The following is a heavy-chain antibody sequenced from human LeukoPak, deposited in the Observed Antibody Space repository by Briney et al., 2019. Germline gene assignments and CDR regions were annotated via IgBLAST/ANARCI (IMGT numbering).Heavy chain of an antibody. V-gene: IGHV6-1*01. CDR2: TYYRSKWYN. CDR1: GDSVSSNSAA. Sequence: SQTLSLTCVISGDSVSSNSAAWNWIRQSPSRGLEWLGRTYYRSKWYNDYALSVKSRININPDTSKNQFSLQLNYVTPEDTAVYYCARESSSWYGYFHHWGHGTLVTVSS. D-gene: IGHD6-13*01. J-gene: IGHJ1*01. CDR3: ARESSSWYGYFHH.